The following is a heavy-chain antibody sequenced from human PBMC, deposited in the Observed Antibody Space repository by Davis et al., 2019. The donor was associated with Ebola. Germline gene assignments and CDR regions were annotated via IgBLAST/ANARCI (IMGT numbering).Heavy chain of an antibody. CDR1: GFTLSSYW. J-gene: IGHJ4*02. D-gene: IGHD4-23*01. CDR3: TRGLYNSQYGGHAF. Sequence: GESLKISCAVPGFTLSSYWMMWVRQAPGKGLEWVANIREEDSEKSYGDSVRGRFTISRDNDKSVLFLQMNNLRVEDTAIYYCTRGLYNSQYGGHAFWGQGTLVTVST. V-gene: IGHV3-7*01. CDR2: IREEDSEK.